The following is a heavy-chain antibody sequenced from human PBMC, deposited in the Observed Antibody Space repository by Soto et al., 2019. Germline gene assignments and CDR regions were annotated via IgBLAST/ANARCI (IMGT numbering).Heavy chain of an antibody. J-gene: IGHJ6*02. CDR2: IKSKTDGGTT. CDR3: TTRLKPYYYYGMDV. V-gene: IGHV3-15*01. CDR1: GFTFSNAW. Sequence: GGSLRLSCAASGFTFSNAWMSWVRQAPGKGLEWVGRIKSKTDGGTTDYAAPVKGRFTISRDDSKNTLYLQMNSLKTEDTAVYYCTTRLKPYYYYGMDVWGQGTTVTVSS.